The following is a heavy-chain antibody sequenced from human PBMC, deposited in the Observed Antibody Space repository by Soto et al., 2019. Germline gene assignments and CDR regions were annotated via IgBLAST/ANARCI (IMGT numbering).Heavy chain of an antibody. D-gene: IGHD3-22*01. CDR3: AGLYDSSGYPFDY. V-gene: IGHV4-59*01. CDR2: IYYSGST. CDR1: GGSISSYY. J-gene: IGHJ4*02. Sequence: PSETLSLTCTVSGGSISSYYWSWIRQPPGKGLEWIGYIYYSGSTNYNPSLKSRVTISVDTSKNQFSLKLSSVTAADTAVYYCAGLYDSSGYPFDYWGQGTLVTVSS.